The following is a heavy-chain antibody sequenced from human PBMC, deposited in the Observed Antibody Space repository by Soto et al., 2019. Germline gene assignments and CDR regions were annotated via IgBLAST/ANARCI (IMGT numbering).Heavy chain of an antibody. V-gene: IGHV3-30*18. CDR2: ISYDGSNK. Sequence: QVQLVESGGGVVQPGRSLRLSCAASGFTYSSYGMHWGRQAPGKGLEWVAVISYDGSNKYNADSVKGRFTISRDHSKNTLYQKMNSLRADDTAVYYCAKDNSVLRAPFDYWGQGTLVTVSS. CDR1: GFTYSSYG. CDR3: AKDNSVLRAPFDY. J-gene: IGHJ4*02. D-gene: IGHD1-26*01.